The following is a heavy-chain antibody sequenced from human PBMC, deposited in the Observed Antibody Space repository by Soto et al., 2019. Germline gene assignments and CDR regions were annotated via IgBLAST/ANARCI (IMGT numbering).Heavy chain of an antibody. CDR3: ARGDRITVASHPFPYFDN. Sequence: SETLSLTCAVSGDSISRGDYSWGWIRQPPGKGLEWIGYIYDSGSAYYNPSLQSRVSLSVDKSKNQFSLKLNSLTAADTAVYYCARGDRITVASHPFPYFDNWGQGALVTAPQ. V-gene: IGHV4-30-2*01. CDR1: GDSISRGDYS. CDR2: IYDSGSA. J-gene: IGHJ4*02. D-gene: IGHD3-10*01.